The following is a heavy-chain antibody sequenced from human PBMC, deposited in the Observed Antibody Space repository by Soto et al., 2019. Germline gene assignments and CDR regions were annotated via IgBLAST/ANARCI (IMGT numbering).Heavy chain of an antibody. J-gene: IGHJ4*02. CDR1: GGSISSSIYY. D-gene: IGHD3-10*01. Sequence: PSETLSLTCTVSGGSISSSIYYWGWIRQPPGEGLEWIGNIYYRGNTYYNPSLKSRVTISVDTSKNQFSLKLSSVTAADTAVYYCARLATMVRGVILPSRFDYWGPGTLVTVSS. CDR3: ARLATMVRGVILPSRFDY. V-gene: IGHV4-39*01. CDR2: IYYRGNT.